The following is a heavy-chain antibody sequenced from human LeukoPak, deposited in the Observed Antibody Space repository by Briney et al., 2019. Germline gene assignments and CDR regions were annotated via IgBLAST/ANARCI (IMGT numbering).Heavy chain of an antibody. CDR2: IWYDGSNK. J-gene: IGHJ4*02. CDR3: ARDRGYLFDY. D-gene: IGHD5-18*01. V-gene: IGHV3-33*01. Sequence: PGRSLRLSCAASGFTFSSYGMHWVRQAPGKGLEWVAVIWYDGSNKYYADSVKGRFTISRDNSKNTPYLQMNSLRAEDTAVYYCARDRGYLFDYWGQGTLVTVSS. CDR1: GFTFSSYG.